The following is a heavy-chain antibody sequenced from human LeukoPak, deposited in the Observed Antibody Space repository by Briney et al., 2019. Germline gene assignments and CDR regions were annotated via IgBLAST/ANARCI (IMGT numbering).Heavy chain of an antibody. Sequence: ASVKVSCKASGGTFSGNSITWVRRAPGQGLEWMGRFIPILNTTNYAQDFQGRVTLTADKSTSTAYMELMSLGSEDTAVYYCARETRDSNWNSVAYLDHWGQGTLVTVSS. D-gene: IGHD1-7*01. J-gene: IGHJ4*02. CDR2: FIPILNTT. V-gene: IGHV1-69*08. CDR1: GGTFSGNS. CDR3: ARETRDSNWNSVAYLDH.